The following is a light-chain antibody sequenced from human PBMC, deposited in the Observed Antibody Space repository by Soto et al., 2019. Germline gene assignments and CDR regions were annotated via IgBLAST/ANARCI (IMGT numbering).Light chain of an antibody. Sequence: EVVMTQSPATLSVSPGERATLSFRASQSVRSNFAWYQQKPGQAPRLLIYGASSRATGIPDRFSGSGSGTDFTLTISGLEPEDFAVYYCQQYGSSPRTFGQGTKVDIK. V-gene: IGKV3-20*01. CDR2: GAS. J-gene: IGKJ1*01. CDR1: QSVRSN. CDR3: QQYGSSPRT.